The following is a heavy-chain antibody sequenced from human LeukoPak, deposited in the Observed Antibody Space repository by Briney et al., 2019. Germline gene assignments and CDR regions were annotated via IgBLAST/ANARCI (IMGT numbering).Heavy chain of an antibody. V-gene: IGHV3-7*01. CDR3: ARDVWTGVAVSDY. CDR2: IKEDGSIQ. CDR1: GFTFSSYL. J-gene: IGHJ4*02. Sequence: GGSLRLSCVASGFTFSSYLMTWVRQAPGKGLEWLANIKEDGSIQYYLDSVRGRFTISRDNAKTSVYLQLNSLRADDTAVYYCARDVWTGVAVSDYWGQGTLVTVSS. D-gene: IGHD6-19*01.